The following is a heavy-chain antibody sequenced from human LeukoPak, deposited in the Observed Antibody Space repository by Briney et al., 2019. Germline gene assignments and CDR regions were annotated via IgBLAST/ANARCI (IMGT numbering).Heavy chain of an antibody. D-gene: IGHD1-26*01. Sequence: GGSLRLSCSASGFMFSSYAFHWVRQAPGKGLEWVAFIPYDGSNNDYADSVKGRFTISRDNSKSTLYLQMNSLRVDDTAVYYWARDPQGREFDYWGQGTLSPSPQ. CDR3: ARDPQGREFDY. V-gene: IGHV3-30*04. J-gene: IGHJ4*02. CDR2: IPYDGSNN. CDR1: GFMFSSYA.